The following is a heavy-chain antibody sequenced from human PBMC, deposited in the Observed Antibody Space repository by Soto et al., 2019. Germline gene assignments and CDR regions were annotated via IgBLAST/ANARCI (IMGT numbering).Heavy chain of an antibody. Sequence: ASVKVSCKASGYTFTSYAMNSVRQAPGQGLEWMGWINTNTGNPTYAQGFTGRFVFSLDTSVSTAYLQICSLKAEDTAVYYCARVVRRVGATAAFGYWGQGTLVTVSS. V-gene: IGHV7-4-1*01. D-gene: IGHD1-26*01. CDR1: GYTFTSYA. CDR2: INTNTGNP. J-gene: IGHJ4*02. CDR3: ARVVRRVGATAAFGY.